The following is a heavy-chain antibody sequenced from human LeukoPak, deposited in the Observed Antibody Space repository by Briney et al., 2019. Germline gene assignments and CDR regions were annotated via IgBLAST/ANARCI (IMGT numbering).Heavy chain of an antibody. J-gene: IGHJ4*02. CDR3: ARQRSSTWSLGY. Sequence: SETLSLTCTVSGGSISSYYWSWIRQPPGKGLEWIGDVYYSGSTNYNPALKSGVTISVDTSTNQFSLKLSSVTAADTAVYFCARQRSSTWSLGYWGQGTLVTVSS. D-gene: IGHD6-13*01. CDR2: VYYSGST. CDR1: GGSISSYY. V-gene: IGHV4-59*08.